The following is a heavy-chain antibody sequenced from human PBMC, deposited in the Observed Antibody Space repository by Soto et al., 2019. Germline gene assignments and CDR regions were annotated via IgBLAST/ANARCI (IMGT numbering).Heavy chain of an antibody. D-gene: IGHD1-1*01. CDR2: ISWNSGSI. V-gene: IGHV3-9*01. Sequence: PGGSLRLSCAASGFTFDDYAMHWVRQAPGKGLEWVSGISWNSGSIGYADSVKGRFTISRDNAKNSLYLQMNSLRAEDTALYYCAKDSYLRAHPGTIYYYYGMDVWGQGTTVTVSS. CDR1: GFTFDDYA. J-gene: IGHJ6*02. CDR3: AKDSYLRAHPGTIYYYYGMDV.